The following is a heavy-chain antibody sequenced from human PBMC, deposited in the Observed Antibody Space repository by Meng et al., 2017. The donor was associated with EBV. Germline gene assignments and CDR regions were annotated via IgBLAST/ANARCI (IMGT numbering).Heavy chain of an antibody. CDR2: ISSSSSYI. D-gene: IGHD3-3*01. Sequence: EVQLVESGGGLVKPGGSLRLFCAASGVTVSSYSMNWVRQAPGEGREWVSSISSSSSYIYYADSVKGLFTISRDNAKNSLYLQMNSLRAEDTAVYYCARYYLEWALDYWGQGTLVTVSS. V-gene: IGHV3-21*01. CDR1: GVTVSSYS. CDR3: ARYYLEWALDY. J-gene: IGHJ4*02.